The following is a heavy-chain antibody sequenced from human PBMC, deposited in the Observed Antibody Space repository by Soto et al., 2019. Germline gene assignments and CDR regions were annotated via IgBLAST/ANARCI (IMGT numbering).Heavy chain of an antibody. CDR3: AKDPSGRDIVLVPAATAYFDY. J-gene: IGHJ4*02. CDR2: ISYDGSNK. Sequence: PGGSLRLSCAASGFTFSSYGMHWVRQAPGKGLEWLAVISYDGSNKYYADSVKGRFTISRDNSKNTLYLQMNSLRAEDTAVYYCAKDPSGRDIVLVPAATAYFDYWGQGTLVTVSS. D-gene: IGHD2-2*01. CDR1: GFTFSSYG. V-gene: IGHV3-30*18.